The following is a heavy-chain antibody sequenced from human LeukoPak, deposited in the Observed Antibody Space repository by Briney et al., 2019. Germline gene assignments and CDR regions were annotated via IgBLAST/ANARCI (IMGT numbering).Heavy chain of an antibody. CDR1: GFIFSNYA. J-gene: IGHJ5*02. V-gene: IGHV3-23*01. Sequence: GGSLRLSCAACGFIFSNYAMSWLRQAPGKGLEWVSGISGSGGSTYYADSVKGRFTISRDNSKHTLYLQMKSLPADLTDVYVFPKEWVVVAGTTNWLHPLGQGALVTGSS. CDR2: ISGSGGST. D-gene: IGHD3-22*01. CDR3: PKEWVVVAGTTNWLHP.